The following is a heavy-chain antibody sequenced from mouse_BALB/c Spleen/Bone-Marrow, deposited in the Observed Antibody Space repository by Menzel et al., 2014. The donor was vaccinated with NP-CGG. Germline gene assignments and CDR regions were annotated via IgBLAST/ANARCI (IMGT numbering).Heavy chain of an antibody. V-gene: IGHV6-6*02. CDR2: IRLKSNNYAT. CDR3: TTGFAY. CDR1: GFTFSNYW. J-gene: IGHJ3*01. Sequence: DVKLVESGGGLVQPGGSMKLSCVASGFTFSNYWMNWARQSPEKGLEWVAEIRLKSNNYATHYAESVKGRFTISRDDSKSSVYLQMDNLRAEDTGIYYCTTGFAYWGQGTLVTVSA. D-gene: IGHD4-1*01.